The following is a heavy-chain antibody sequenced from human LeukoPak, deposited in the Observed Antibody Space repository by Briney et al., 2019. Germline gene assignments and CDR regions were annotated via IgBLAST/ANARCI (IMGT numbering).Heavy chain of an antibody. V-gene: IGHV1-2*02. Sequence: GASVKVSCKASGYTFTGNYMHWVRQAPGQGLEWMGWINPNSGGTNYAQKFQGRVTMTRDTSISTAYMELSRLRSDDTAVYYCARGQQLVLTIYNWFDPWGQGTLVTVSS. J-gene: IGHJ5*02. D-gene: IGHD6-13*01. CDR2: INPNSGGT. CDR3: ARGQQLVLTIYNWFDP. CDR1: GYTFTGNY.